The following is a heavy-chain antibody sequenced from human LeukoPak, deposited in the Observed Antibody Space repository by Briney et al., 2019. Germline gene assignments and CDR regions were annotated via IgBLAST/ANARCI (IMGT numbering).Heavy chain of an antibody. V-gene: IGHV3-7*01. J-gene: IGHJ4*02. Sequence: PGGSLTLSCAASGFTISSYWMSWFRQATGKGLEWVANIKQDGSGKYYVDSVKGRFTISRDNAKNSLYLQMNSLRDEDTAVYYCARDSGSDYWGQGTLVTVSS. CDR3: ARDSGSDY. CDR1: GFTISSYW. CDR2: IKQDGSGK. D-gene: IGHD3-10*01.